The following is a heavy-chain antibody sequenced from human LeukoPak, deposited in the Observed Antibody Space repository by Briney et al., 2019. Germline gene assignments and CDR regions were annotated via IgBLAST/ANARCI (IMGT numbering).Heavy chain of an antibody. V-gene: IGHV3-48*03. CDR1: GLTFSGYA. CDR2: ISSSGNTV. CDR3: ARGGAVAGLY. J-gene: IGHJ4*02. Sequence: PGRSLRLSCAASGLTFSGYAMNWVRQAPGKGLEWVSYISSSGNTVYYPDSVKGRFTISRDNAKNSLYLQMNSLRGEDTAVYYCARGGAVAGLYWGQGTLVTVSS. D-gene: IGHD6-19*01.